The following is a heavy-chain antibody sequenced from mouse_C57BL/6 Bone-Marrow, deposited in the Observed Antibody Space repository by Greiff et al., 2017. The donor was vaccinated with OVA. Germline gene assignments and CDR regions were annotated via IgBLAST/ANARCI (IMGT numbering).Heavy chain of an antibody. Sequence: VKLMESDAELVKPGASVKISCKVSGYTFTDHTIHWMKQRPEQGLEWIGYIYPRDGSTKYNEKFKGKATLTADKSSSTAYMQLNSLTSEDSAVYFCARWLGSSYPSFDYWGQGTTLTVSS. CDR3: ARWLGSSYPSFDY. CDR1: GYTFTDHT. V-gene: IGHV1-78*01. D-gene: IGHD1-1*01. J-gene: IGHJ2*01. CDR2: IYPRDGST.